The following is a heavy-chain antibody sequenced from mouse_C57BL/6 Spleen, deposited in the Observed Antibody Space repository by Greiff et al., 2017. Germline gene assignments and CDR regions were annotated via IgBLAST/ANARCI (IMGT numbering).Heavy chain of an antibody. Sequence: VQLQQSGGGLVKPGGSLKLSCAASGFTFSDYGMHWVRQAPEKGLEWVAYISSGSSTIYYADTVKGRFTISRDNAKNTLFLQMTSLRSEDTAMYYCAQIYYAMDYWGQGTSVTFSS. CDR2: ISSGSSTI. CDR3: AQIYYAMDY. CDR1: GFTFSDYG. J-gene: IGHJ4*01. V-gene: IGHV5-17*01.